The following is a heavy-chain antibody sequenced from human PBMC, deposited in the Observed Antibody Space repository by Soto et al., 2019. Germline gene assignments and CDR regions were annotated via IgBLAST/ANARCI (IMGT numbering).Heavy chain of an antibody. CDR2: IHWDDTA. CDR1: GFSLTTSGVG. D-gene: IGHD3-10*01. V-gene: IGHV2-5*02. CDR3: AHLLWFGDGALDV. J-gene: IGHJ3*01. Sequence: QITLRESGPPQVQPTQTLTLTCTFSGFSLTTSGVGVAWIRQPPGKALEFLALIHWDDTARYRSSLRSRLTINNDTSKTQVVLTMTNVDPVDTATYYCAHLLWFGDGALDVWGQGKLVTVSS.